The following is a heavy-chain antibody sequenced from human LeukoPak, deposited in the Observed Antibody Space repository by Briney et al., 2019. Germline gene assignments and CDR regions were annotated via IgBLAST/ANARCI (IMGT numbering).Heavy chain of an antibody. Sequence: QPGGSLRLSCAASGFTFSSYAMSWVRQAPGKGLEWVSAISGSGGSTYYADSVKGRFTISRDNSKNTLYLQMNSLRAEDTAVYYCAKDSSVVVAATTDVFDYWGQGTLVTVSS. CDR3: AKDSSVVVAATTDVFDY. CDR1: GFTFSSYA. J-gene: IGHJ4*02. CDR2: ISGSGGST. V-gene: IGHV3-23*01. D-gene: IGHD2-15*01.